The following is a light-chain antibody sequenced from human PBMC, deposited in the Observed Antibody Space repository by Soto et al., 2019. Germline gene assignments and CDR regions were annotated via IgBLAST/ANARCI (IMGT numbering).Light chain of an antibody. CDR1: QSVSSSY. CDR2: GAS. CDR3: QQYGSSLFT. Sequence: EIVLTQSPGTLSLSPGERATLSCRASQSVSSSYLAWYQQKPGQAPRLLIYGASSRATGIPDRFSGSRSGTYFTLTTSRLEPEDFAVYYCQQYGSSLFTCGPGTKVDIK. J-gene: IGKJ3*01. V-gene: IGKV3-20*01.